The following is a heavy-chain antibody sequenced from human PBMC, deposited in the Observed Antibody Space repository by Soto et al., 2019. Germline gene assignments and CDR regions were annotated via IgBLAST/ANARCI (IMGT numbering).Heavy chain of an antibody. CDR1: GGTFSSYA. V-gene: IGHV1-69*13. D-gene: IGHD3-10*01. Sequence: SVKVSCKASGGTFSSYAISWVRQAPGQGLEWMGGIIPIFGTANYAQKFQGRVTITADESTSTAYMELSSLRSEDTAVYYCASRSWFGDYYYYYGIDVRAQGTTVTVSS. CDR2: IIPIFGTA. CDR3: ASRSWFGDYYYYYGIDV. J-gene: IGHJ6*02.